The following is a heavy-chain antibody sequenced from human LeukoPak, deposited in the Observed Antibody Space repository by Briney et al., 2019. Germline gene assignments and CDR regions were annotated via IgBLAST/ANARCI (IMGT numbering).Heavy chain of an antibody. CDR3: ARSAWVAATIAAYFYN. Sequence: GGSLRLSCAASGFTSSSNWMSWDRQAPGKGLEWVANIKREGSEKYHVDSVKGRFTISRDNAKNTLYLRMISLRVADTAMYYCARSAWVAATIAAYFYNWGQGTLVTVSS. D-gene: IGHD2-15*01. CDR1: GFTSSSNW. J-gene: IGHJ4*02. V-gene: IGHV3-7*01. CDR2: IKREGSEK.